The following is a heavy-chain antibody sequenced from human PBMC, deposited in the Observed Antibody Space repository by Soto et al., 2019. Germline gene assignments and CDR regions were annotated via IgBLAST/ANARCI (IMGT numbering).Heavy chain of an antibody. V-gene: IGHV3-53*04. CDR3: ARGPGGGFVDY. CDR2: IYSGGST. J-gene: IGHJ4*02. D-gene: IGHD2-15*01. CDR1: GFTVSSNY. Sequence: GSLRLSGAASGFTVSSNYMSWVRQAPGKGLEWVSVIYSGGSTYYADSVKGRFTISRHNSKNTLYLQMNSLRAEDTAVYYCARGPGGGFVDYWGQGTLVTVSS.